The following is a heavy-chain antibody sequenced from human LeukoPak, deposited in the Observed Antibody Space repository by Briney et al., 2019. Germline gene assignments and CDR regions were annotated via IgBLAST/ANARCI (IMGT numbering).Heavy chain of an antibody. CDR2: ISNSGGST. V-gene: IGHV3-23*01. CDR3: AKETSSSFDY. J-gene: IGHJ4*02. D-gene: IGHD6-6*01. CDR1: GFTFSSYA. Sequence: GGSLRLSCAASGFTFSSYAMNWVRQAPGKGLEWVSGISNSGGSTYYADSVKGRFTISKDNSKNTLYLQMNSLRAEDTAVYYCAKETSSSFDYWGQGTLVTVSS.